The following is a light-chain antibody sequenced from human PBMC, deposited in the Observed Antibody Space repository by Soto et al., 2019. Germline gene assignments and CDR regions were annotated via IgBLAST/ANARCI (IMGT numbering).Light chain of an antibody. J-gene: IGKJ3*01. CDR1: QSVSSSY. V-gene: IGKV3-20*01. CDR2: GAS. Sequence: EIVLTQSPGTLSLSPGERATLSCRASQSVSSSYLAWYQQKPGQAPWLLIYGASSRATGIPDRFSGSGSGTHFTLTISRLEPEDFAVYYFHQYRSPPIFTFGPGTKVDIK. CDR3: HQYRSPPIFT.